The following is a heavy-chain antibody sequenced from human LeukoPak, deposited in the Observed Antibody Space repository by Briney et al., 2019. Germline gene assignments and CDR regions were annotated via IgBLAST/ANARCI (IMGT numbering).Heavy chain of an antibody. CDR1: GYTFTNYD. J-gene: IGHJ2*01. V-gene: IGHV1-8*03. CDR2: MNPNSGNT. Sequence: ASVKVSCKASGYTFTNYDIHWVRQDTGQGLEWMGWMNPNSGNTGYAQRFRGRVTITRNTSIGTAYMDLNSLRSEDTAVYYCAIGRYGDYGDFDLWGRGTLVTVSS. D-gene: IGHD4-17*01. CDR3: AIGRYGDYGDFDL.